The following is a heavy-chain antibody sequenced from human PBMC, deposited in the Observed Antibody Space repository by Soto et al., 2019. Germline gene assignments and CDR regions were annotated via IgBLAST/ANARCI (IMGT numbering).Heavy chain of an antibody. J-gene: IGHJ6*02. V-gene: IGHV1-69*01. CDR2: IIPIFGSA. CDR1: GGTFSSYA. CDR3: ASRGGVAGTKRGFYYYGMDV. D-gene: IGHD6-19*01. Sequence: QVQLVQSGAEVKKPGSSVKVSCTASGGTFSSYAISWVRHAPGHGLEWMGGIIPIFGSADYAQKFQGRVTITADESTRTAYMELSSLRSEDTAVYYCASRGGVAGTKRGFYYYGMDVWGQGTKVTVSS.